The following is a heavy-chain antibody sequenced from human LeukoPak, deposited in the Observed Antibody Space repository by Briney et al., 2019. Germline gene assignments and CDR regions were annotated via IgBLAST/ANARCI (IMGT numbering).Heavy chain of an antibody. CDR3: ARAPPRGGWFDP. V-gene: IGHV4-59*13. CDR2: IHYSGSTTYN. CDR1: GGSTTTYY. J-gene: IGHJ5*02. D-gene: IGHD3-10*01. Sequence: SETLSLTCTVSGGSTTTYYWNWIRQAPGKGLEWIGYIHYSGSTTYNNYHPSLKSRVTISLDTSKNHFSLRLNSVTAADTAVYFCARAPPRGGWFDPWGQGTLVTVSS.